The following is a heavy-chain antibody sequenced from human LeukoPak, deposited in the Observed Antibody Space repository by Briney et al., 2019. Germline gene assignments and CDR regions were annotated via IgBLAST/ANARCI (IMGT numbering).Heavy chain of an antibody. J-gene: IGHJ2*01. CDR1: GFIVSNYE. CDR2: LGTAGDS. Sequence: GGSLRLSCAASGFIVSNYEMRWVRQAVGKGLEWVSALGTAGDSFYPDSVKGRFTISRDASKNSLFLQMYDLRAGDTAVYYCARGPPRTGSNFWYFDLWGRGTLVSVSS. CDR3: ARGPPRTGSNFWYFDL. D-gene: IGHD1-26*01. V-gene: IGHV3-13*01.